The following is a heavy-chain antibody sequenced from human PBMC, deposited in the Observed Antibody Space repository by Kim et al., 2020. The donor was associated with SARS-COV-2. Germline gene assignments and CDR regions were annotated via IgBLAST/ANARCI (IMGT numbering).Heavy chain of an antibody. CDR1: GGSFSGYY. CDR3: ARVVIPRRYFDY. Sequence: SETLSLTCAVYGGSFSGYYWSWIRQPPGKGLEWIGEINHSGSTNYNPSLKSRVTISVDTSKNQFSLKLSSVTAADTAVYYCARVVIPRRYFDYWGQGTLV. J-gene: IGHJ4*02. V-gene: IGHV4-34*01. CDR2: INHSGST. D-gene: IGHD3-22*01.